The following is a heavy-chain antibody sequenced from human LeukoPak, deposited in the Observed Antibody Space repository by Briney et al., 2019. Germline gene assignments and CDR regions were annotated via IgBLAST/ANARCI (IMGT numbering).Heavy chain of an antibody. J-gene: IGHJ4*02. CDR3: ARDFWPDVVPAALADY. CDR1: GFTSSSYE. Sequence: GGSLRLSCATSGFTSSSYEMNWVRQAPGKGLEWVSYISSSGSTIYYADSVKGRFTISRDNAKNSLYLQMNSLRAEDTAVYYCARDFWPDVVPAALADYWGQGTLVTVSS. CDR2: ISSSGSTI. D-gene: IGHD2-2*01. V-gene: IGHV3-48*03.